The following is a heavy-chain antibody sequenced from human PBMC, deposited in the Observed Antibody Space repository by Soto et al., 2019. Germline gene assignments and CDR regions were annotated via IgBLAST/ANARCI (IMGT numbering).Heavy chain of an antibody. CDR2: IYYSGST. CDR3: ARGYRLVTGFDY. CDR1: GGSISSYY. D-gene: IGHD3-9*01. Sequence: PSETLSLTCTVSGGSISSYYWSWIRQPPGKGLEWIGYIYYSGSTNYNPSLKSRVTISVDTSKNQFSLKLSSVTAADTAVYYCARGYRLVTGFDYWGQGTLVTVSS. V-gene: IGHV4-59*01. J-gene: IGHJ4*02.